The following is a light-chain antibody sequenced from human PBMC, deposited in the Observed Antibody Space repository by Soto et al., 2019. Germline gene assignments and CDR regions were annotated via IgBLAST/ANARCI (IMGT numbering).Light chain of an antibody. V-gene: IGLV2-14*01. CDR3: SLYTSSSIYV. J-gene: IGLJ1*01. CDR1: SSDVGGYNF. Sequence: QSVLTQPASVSGSPGQSITISCTGTSSDVGGYNFVSWYQQHPGTAPKLMIYEVSNRPSGVSNRFSGSKSGNTASLTISGLQAEDEADYYCSLYTSSSIYVFGTGTKVTV. CDR2: EVS.